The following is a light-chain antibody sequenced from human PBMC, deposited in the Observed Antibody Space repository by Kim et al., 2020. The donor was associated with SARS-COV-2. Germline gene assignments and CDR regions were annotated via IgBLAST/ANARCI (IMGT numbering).Light chain of an antibody. CDR3: QQTFSTQYS. V-gene: IGKV1-39*01. Sequence: ASVGDRVTSTCRATQSVSIKLNWYQQRSGKAPRLLIYGASTLQSGVPSRFSGSGSGTGFTLTISSLQPEDFAIYYCQQTFSTQYSFGQGTKLEI. J-gene: IGKJ2*03. CDR2: GAS. CDR1: QSVSIK.